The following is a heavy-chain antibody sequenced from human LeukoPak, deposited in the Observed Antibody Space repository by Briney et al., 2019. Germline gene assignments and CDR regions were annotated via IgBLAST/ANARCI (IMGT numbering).Heavy chain of an antibody. Sequence: PAGSLRLSCTASGFTFGDYAMDWVRQPPGKGLGWVGFIRSKAYGGTTEYAASVKGRFTISRDESKSIAYLQKNSLKTEDTAVYYCTREWELPGTDFDYWGQGTLVTVSS. D-gene: IGHD1-26*01. J-gene: IGHJ4*02. CDR1: GFTFGDYA. V-gene: IGHV3-49*04. CDR2: IRSKAYGGTT. CDR3: TREWELPGTDFDY.